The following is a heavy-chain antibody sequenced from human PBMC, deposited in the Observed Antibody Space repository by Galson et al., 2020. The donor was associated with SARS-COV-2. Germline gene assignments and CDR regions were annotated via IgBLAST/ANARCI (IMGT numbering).Heavy chain of an antibody. J-gene: IGHJ6*02. V-gene: IGHV3-48*03. CDR3: ASPFRGVQGPGYYYDYGMDV. CDR2: ISSSCSTI. D-gene: IGHD3-10*01. Sequence: GGSLRLSCAASGFTFSSYEMTWVRQAPGKGLEWVSHISSSCSTIYYADSVKGRFTISRDNAKNSLYLQMNSLRAEDTAVYYCASPFRGVQGPGYYYDYGMDVWGQGTTVTVSS. CDR1: GFTFSSYE.